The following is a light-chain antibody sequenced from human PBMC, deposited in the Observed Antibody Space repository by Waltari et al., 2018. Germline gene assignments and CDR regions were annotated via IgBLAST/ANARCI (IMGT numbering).Light chain of an antibody. CDR3: YSTDSTGHERV. CDR1: ALAKKY. CDR2: EDT. V-gene: IGLV3-10*01. Sequence: SYELTQPPSVSVSPGQTARITCSGDALAKKYAYWYPQKSGQAPVLVIFEDTKRPAAIPGGFSGSSSGTMATLTITGAQVEDEADYYCYSTDSTGHERVFGGGTELTVL. J-gene: IGLJ3*02.